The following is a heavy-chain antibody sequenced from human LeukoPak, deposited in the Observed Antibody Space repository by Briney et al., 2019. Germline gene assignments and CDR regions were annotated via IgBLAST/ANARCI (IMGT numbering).Heavy chain of an antibody. J-gene: IGHJ4*02. V-gene: IGHV1-2*02. CDR3: SRQPIGIGQDY. D-gene: IGHD1-26*01. Sequence: ASVKVSCKASGYTFTGYYMHWVRQAPGQGLEWMGWINPNSGGTNYAQKFQGRVTMTRDTSISTAYMELSRLRSEDTAVDYCSRQPIGIGQDYWGQGTLLTVSS. CDR2: INPNSGGT. CDR1: GYTFTGYY.